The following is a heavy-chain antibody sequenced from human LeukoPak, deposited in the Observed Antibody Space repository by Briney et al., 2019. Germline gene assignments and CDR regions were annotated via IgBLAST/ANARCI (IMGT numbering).Heavy chain of an antibody. CDR2: IYYSGST. CDR1: GGSISSYF. Sequence: SETLSLTCTVSGGSISSYFWGWIRQPPGKGLEWIGSIYYSGSTYYNPSLKSRVTISVDTSKNQFSLKLSSVTAADTAVYYCARVRTGYFQDWGQGTLVTVSS. CDR3: ARVRTGYFQD. D-gene: IGHD3/OR15-3a*01. J-gene: IGHJ1*01. V-gene: IGHV4-39*07.